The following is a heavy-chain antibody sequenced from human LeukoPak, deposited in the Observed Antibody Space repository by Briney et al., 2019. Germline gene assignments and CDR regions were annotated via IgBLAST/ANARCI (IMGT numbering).Heavy chain of an antibody. CDR1: GITLSNYG. Sequence: PGGSLRLSCAVSGITLSNYGMSWVRQAPGKGLGWVAGISGSGGRTNYADSVKGRFTISRDSPKNTLYLQMNSLRAEDTAVYFCAKRGVVIRVGLVGFHKEAYYFDSWGQGALVTVSS. CDR3: AKRGVVIRVGLVGFHKEAYYFDS. V-gene: IGHV3-23*01. CDR2: ISGSGGRT. J-gene: IGHJ4*02. D-gene: IGHD3-10*01.